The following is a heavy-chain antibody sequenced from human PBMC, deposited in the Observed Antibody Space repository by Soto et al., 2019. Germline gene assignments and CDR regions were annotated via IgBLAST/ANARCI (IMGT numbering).Heavy chain of an antibody. J-gene: IGHJ4*02. Sequence: GGSLRLSCAASGFTFSSYAMSWVRQAPGKGLEWVSAISGSGGSTYYADSVKGRFTISRDNSKNTLYLQMNSLRAEDTAVYYCAKDRLDIVVVPAAPDGYWGQGTLVTVSS. V-gene: IGHV3-23*01. CDR2: ISGSGGST. CDR3: AKDRLDIVVVPAAPDGY. D-gene: IGHD2-2*03. CDR1: GFTFSSYA.